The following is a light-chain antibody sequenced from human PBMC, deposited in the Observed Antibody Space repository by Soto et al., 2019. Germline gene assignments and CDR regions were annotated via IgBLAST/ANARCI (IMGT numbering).Light chain of an antibody. CDR2: AAS. J-gene: IGKJ4*01. CDR1: QDIAIY. V-gene: IGKV1-39*01. Sequence: IQLTQSPSSLSASVGDRVTITCRASQDIAIYLAWYQQKPGEAPKLLIYAASTLYGGVPSRFSGSGFGTDFTLTISSLQPEDFATYYCQQSYSTPHTFGGGTKVDIK. CDR3: QQSYSTPHT.